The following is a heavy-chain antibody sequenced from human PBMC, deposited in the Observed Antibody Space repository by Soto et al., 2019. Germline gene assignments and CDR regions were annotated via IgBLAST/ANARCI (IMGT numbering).Heavy chain of an antibody. V-gene: IGHV1-2*02. Sequence: QVQLVQSGVAVRKPGASVKISCKASGYTMTAHFLHWVRQAPGRGLEWMGWINPKNGGTDYAQKFQDRVSMTRDTSINTAYIQLNRLTSDDTAVYFCATDDGQYFGSVRGQGTLVSVSS. CDR2: INPKNGGT. D-gene: IGHD3-10*01. J-gene: IGHJ1*01. CDR3: ATDDGQYFGSV. CDR1: GYTMTAHF.